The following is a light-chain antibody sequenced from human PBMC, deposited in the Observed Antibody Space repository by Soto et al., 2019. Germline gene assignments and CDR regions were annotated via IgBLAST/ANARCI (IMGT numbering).Light chain of an antibody. J-gene: IGKJ4*01. CDR1: QSVGTY. CDR2: DSS. V-gene: IGKV3-11*01. CDR3: QQSSIWPPA. Sequence: EIVMTQSPATLSLSPGERATLSCRASQSVGTYLAWYQQKPGQSPRLLFYDSSKRATDIPARFSGSGSWKDFTLTISSLEPEDFAVYYCQQSSIWPPAFGGGTKVEIK.